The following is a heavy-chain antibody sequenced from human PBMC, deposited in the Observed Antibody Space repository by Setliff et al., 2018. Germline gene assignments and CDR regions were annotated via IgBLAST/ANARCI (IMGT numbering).Heavy chain of an antibody. D-gene: IGHD1-1*01. Sequence: PSETLSLTCDVSGISITSGHYWGWIRQPPGKGLEWIATIYHRGRTYYNPSLDSRVTISLDTSKNQYSLRLRSVTAADTAVYYCASPRRDDLDTPFDAFDLWGQGTKVTGS. V-gene: IGHV4-38-2*01. J-gene: IGHJ3*01. CDR3: ASPRRDDLDTPFDAFDL. CDR2: IYHRGRT. CDR1: GISITSGHY.